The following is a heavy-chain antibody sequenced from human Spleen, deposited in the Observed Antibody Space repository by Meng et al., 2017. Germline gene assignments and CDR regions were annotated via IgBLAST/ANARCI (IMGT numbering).Heavy chain of an antibody. D-gene: IGHD3-9*01. J-gene: IGHJ4*02. CDR1: GGTFSTYI. CDR2: IVPIFGTP. CDR3: ASRDDFLTGADY. V-gene: IGHV1-69*06. Sequence: VQLVQSGAEVKKPGSWVKVSCKASGGTFSTYIINWVRQAPGQGLEWVGGIVPIFGTPDCAQKFQGRVTITADKSTSTAYMELSSLRSEDTAMYYCASRDDFLTGADYWGQGSLVTVSS.